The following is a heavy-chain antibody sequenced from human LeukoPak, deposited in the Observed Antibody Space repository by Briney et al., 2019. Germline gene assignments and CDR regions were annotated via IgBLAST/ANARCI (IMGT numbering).Heavy chain of an antibody. Sequence: GGSLRLSCAASGFTFSSYAMHWVRQAPGKGLEYVSAISSNGGSTYYANSVKGRFTISRVNCKNTLYLEMNNLRAEDTAVYYCAKLPVLTGDYFDYWGQGTLVTVSS. J-gene: IGHJ4*02. CDR2: ISSNGGST. D-gene: IGHD2-8*02. V-gene: IGHV3-64*01. CDR1: GFTFSSYA. CDR3: AKLPVLTGDYFDY.